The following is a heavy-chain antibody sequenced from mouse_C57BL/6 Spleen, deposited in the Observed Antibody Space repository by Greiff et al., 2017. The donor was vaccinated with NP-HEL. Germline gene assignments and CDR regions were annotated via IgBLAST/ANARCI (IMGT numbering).Heavy chain of an antibody. Sequence: EVKLMESGGGLVKPGGSLKLSCAASGFTFSDYGMHWVRQAPEKGLEWVAYISSGSSTIYYADTVKGRFTISRDNAKNTLFLQMTSLRSEDTAMYYCARNGQGAMDYWGQGTSVTVSS. J-gene: IGHJ4*01. V-gene: IGHV5-17*01. CDR3: ARNGQGAMDY. CDR1: GFTFSDYG. CDR2: ISSGSSTI.